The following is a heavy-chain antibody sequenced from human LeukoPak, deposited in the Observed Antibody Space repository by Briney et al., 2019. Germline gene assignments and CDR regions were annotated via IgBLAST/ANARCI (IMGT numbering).Heavy chain of an antibody. V-gene: IGHV3-23*01. CDR2: ISGSGGST. J-gene: IGHJ5*02. CDR3: AKISYSSGWFPAS. D-gene: IGHD6-19*01. Sequence: GGSLRPSCAASGFTFSSNAMSWVGQAPGKGLEWVSAISGSGGSTYYADSVKGRFTISRDNSKNTLYLQMNSLRAEDTAVYYCAKISYSSGWFPASWGQGTLVTVSS. CDR1: GFTFSSNA.